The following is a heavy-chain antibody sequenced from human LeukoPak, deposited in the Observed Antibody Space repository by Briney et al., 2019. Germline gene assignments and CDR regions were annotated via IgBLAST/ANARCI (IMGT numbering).Heavy chain of an antibody. CDR1: GGTISSSNYY. V-gene: IGHV4-39*01. D-gene: IGHD6-19*01. CDR2: IYYSGSN. Sequence: SETLSLTCTVSGGTISSSNYYWGWIRRPPGKGLEWIGSIYYSGSNYYNPSLKSRVTISVDTSKSPFSLKLSSVTAADTAVYYCARHTEGGDSSGWYYFDYWGQGTLATVSS. J-gene: IGHJ4*02. CDR3: ARHTEGGDSSGWYYFDY.